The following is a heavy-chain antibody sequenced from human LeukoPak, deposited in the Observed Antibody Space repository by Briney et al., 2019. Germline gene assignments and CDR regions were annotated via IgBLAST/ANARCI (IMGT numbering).Heavy chain of an antibody. Sequence: KRGGSLRLSCAASGFTFSSYAMTGVRQAPGKGLEWVSSMSSGGSYIYYADSVRGRFSISRDNAKNSLYLQMNRLKAEDTAVYYCARDRPTGASRVFVVQWGQGTLVTVSS. CDR3: ARDRPTGASRVFVVQ. D-gene: IGHD3-3*01. V-gene: IGHV3-21*01. CDR2: MSSGGSYI. J-gene: IGHJ4*02. CDR1: GFTFSSYA.